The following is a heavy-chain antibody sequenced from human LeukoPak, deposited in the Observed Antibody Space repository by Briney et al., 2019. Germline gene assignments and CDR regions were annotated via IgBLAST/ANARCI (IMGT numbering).Heavy chain of an antibody. V-gene: IGHV3-7*01. CDR1: EFTFSNYR. CDR3: AGCSTVTTYYYSYYMDI. D-gene: IGHD4-17*01. Sequence: GGSLRLSCAASEFTFSNYRMSWVRLAPGKGMEWVANIKQDGSGTYYVDSVKGRFTISRDNAKNSLYLQMNSLRAEDTAVYYCAGCSTVTTYYYSYYMDIWGKGTTVTVSS. J-gene: IGHJ6*03. CDR2: IKQDGSGT.